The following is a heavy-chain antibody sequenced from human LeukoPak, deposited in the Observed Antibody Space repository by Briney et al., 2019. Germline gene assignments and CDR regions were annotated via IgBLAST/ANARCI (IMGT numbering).Heavy chain of an antibody. Sequence: ASVKVSCKTSGYTFTTYAISWVRQAPGQGLEWRGWISVDSGNTNYSQKLQGRVTMTTDTSTSTAYKELRSLRSDDTAVYYCAMISYCTSVTCYYLDYWGQGTLVTVSS. V-gene: IGHV1-18*01. CDR1: GYTFTTYA. CDR3: AMISYCTSVTCYYLDY. D-gene: IGHD2-8*01. J-gene: IGHJ4*02. CDR2: ISVDSGNT.